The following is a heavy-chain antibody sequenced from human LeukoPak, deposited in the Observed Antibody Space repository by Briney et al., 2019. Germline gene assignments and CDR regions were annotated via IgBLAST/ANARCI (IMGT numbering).Heavy chain of an antibody. J-gene: IGHJ4*02. CDR3: ARQARGYGGNPTFPVDY. D-gene: IGHD4-23*01. CDR1: GGSISSYY. CDR2: IYYSGST. V-gene: IGHV4-59*08. Sequence: PSETLSLTCTVSGGSISSYYWSWIRQPPGKGLEWIGYIYYSGSTNYNPSLKSRDTISVDTSKNQFSLKLSSVTAADTAVYYCARQARGYGGNPTFPVDYWGQGTLVTVSS.